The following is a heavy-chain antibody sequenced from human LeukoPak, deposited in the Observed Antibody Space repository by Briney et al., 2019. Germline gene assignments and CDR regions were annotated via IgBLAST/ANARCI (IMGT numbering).Heavy chain of an antibody. V-gene: IGHV4-34*01. D-gene: IGHD2-21*01. J-gene: IGHJ6*02. CDR1: GGSFSGYY. Sequence: SETLSLTCAVYGGSFSGYYWSWIRQPPGKGLEWIGEINHSGSTNYNPSLKSRVTISVDTSKNQFSLKLSSVTAADTAVYYCARRRHIRDYGMDVWGQGTTVTVSS. CDR3: ARRRHIRDYGMDV. CDR2: INHSGST.